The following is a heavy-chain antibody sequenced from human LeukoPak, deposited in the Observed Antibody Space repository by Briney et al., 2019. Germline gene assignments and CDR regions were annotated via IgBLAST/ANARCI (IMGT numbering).Heavy chain of an antibody. CDR1: GYTFTDYY. CDR2: VDPEDGET. D-gene: IGHD1-26*01. J-gene: IGHJ4*02. V-gene: IGHV1-69-2*01. CDR3: ATLSSGSLVPYYFDY. Sequence: ASVKISCKVSGYTFTDYYMYWVQQAPGKGLEWMGLVDPEDGETIYAEKFQGRATITADTSTDTAYMELSSLRSEDTAVYYCATLSSGSLVPYYFDYWGQGTLVTVSS.